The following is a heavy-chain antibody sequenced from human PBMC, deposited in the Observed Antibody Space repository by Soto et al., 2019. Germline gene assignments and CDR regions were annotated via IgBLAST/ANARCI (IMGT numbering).Heavy chain of an antibody. Sequence: SETLSLTWGVSGGSFSRGYWWTWVRQPPGKGLEWIGEIYDSGTTNYGPSLNSRVTISVDKSKNQFSLKLRSVSAADTALYYCARGGGLNTRWYEGGFDSWGQGTPVTVSS. D-gene: IGHD6-13*01. V-gene: IGHV4-4*02. J-gene: IGHJ4*02. CDR2: IYDSGTT. CDR3: ARGGGLNTRWYEGGFDS. CDR1: GGSFSRGYW.